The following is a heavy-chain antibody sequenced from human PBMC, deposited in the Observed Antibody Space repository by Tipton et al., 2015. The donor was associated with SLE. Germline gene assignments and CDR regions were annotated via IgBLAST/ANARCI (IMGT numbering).Heavy chain of an antibody. CDR1: GGPIRSYY. D-gene: IGHD7-27*01. CDR3: ARANWGNFDY. CDR2: IYYSGST. J-gene: IGHJ4*02. Sequence: PGLVKPSETLSLTCTVSGGPIRSYYWSWIRQPPGKGLEWIGYIYYSGSTNYNPSLKSRVTISVDTSKNQFSLKLSSVTAADTAVYYCARANWGNFDYWGQGTLVTVSS. V-gene: IGHV4-59*08.